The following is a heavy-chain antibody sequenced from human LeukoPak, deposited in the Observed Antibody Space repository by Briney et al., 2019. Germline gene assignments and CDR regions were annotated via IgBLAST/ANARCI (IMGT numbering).Heavy chain of an antibody. J-gene: IGHJ4*02. D-gene: IGHD1-26*01. CDR2: IYYSGSA. CDR3: ARDSGSYSGFDY. CDR1: GASITSHY. V-gene: IGHV4-59*11. Sequence: PSGTLSLTCTVSGASITSHYWGWIRQPPGKGLEWIGYIYYSGSANYNPSLKSRVTISVDTSKNQFSLRLSSVTAADTAVYYCARDSGSYSGFDYWGQGTLVTVSS.